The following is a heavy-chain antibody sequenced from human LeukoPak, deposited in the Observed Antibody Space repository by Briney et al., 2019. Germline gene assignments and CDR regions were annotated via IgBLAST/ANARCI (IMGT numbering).Heavy chain of an antibody. D-gene: IGHD3-10*01. V-gene: IGHV3-48*03. J-gene: IGHJ4*02. CDR3: AKALRITMVRGGFDY. CDR2: ISSSGNTI. Sequence: GGSLRLSCAASGFTFSSYEMNWVRQAPGKGLEWVSYISSSGNTIYYADSVKGRFTISRDNAKNSLYLQMNSLRAEDTALYYCAKALRITMVRGGFDYWGQGTLVTVSS. CDR1: GFTFSSYE.